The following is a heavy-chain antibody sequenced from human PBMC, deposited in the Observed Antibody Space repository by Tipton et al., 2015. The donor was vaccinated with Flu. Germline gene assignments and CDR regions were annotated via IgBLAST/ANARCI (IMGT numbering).Heavy chain of an antibody. CDR1: GYRFARYW. V-gene: IGHV5-51*01. D-gene: IGHD6-6*01. Sequence: QLAQSGAEVKKPGESLKISCEGSGYRFARYWIGWVRQMPGKGLEWMGTIYPDDSDVRYSPPFQGQVTISADKSTNTAYLQWSSLKASDTAMYYCARENSLSFDFWGQGTAVSVSS. CDR3: ARENSLSFDF. J-gene: IGHJ4*02. CDR2: IYPDDSDV.